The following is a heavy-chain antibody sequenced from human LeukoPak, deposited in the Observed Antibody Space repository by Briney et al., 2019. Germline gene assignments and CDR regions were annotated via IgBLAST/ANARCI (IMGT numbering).Heavy chain of an antibody. Sequence: SETLPLTCAVSGYSISSGYYWGCIRQPPGKGLEWIGSIYHSGSTYYNPSLKSRITISVDTSKNQFSLKLSSVTAADTAVYYCARDGRYCTNGVCYRSFDYWGQGTLVTVSS. V-gene: IGHV4-38-2*02. CDR2: IYHSGST. CDR1: GYSISSGYY. D-gene: IGHD2-8*01. CDR3: ARDGRYCTNGVCYRSFDY. J-gene: IGHJ4*02.